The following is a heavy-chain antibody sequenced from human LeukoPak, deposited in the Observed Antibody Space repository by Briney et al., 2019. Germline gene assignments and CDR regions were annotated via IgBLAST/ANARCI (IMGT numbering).Heavy chain of an antibody. D-gene: IGHD4-23*01. J-gene: IGHJ4*02. V-gene: IGHV4-59*08. Sequence: SETLSLTYTVSGDSMNMYFWSWIRQSPGKGLEWIGYVHATLGANYNPSLKSRVALSIDTSKNQFSLTLNSVTAADMAVYYCARHPGGNPAHRFDSWGQGTLVTVSS. CDR1: GDSMNMYF. CDR2: VHATLGA. CDR3: ARHPGGNPAHRFDS.